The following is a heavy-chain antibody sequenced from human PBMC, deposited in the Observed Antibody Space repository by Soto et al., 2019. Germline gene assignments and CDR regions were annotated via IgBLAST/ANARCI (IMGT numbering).Heavy chain of an antibody. CDR1: GYSFTSYW. D-gene: IGHD4-17*01. CDR2: IYPGDSDT. J-gene: IGHJ6*02. V-gene: IGHV5-51*01. CDR3: ARIGIMGALTTVTDFYYYYYGMDV. Sequence: PVESLKISCKGSGYSFTSYWIGWVRQMPGKGLEWMGIIYPGDSDTRYSPSFQGQVTISADKSISTAYLQWSSLKASDTAMYYCARIGIMGALTTVTDFYYYYYGMDVWGQGTTVTVSS.